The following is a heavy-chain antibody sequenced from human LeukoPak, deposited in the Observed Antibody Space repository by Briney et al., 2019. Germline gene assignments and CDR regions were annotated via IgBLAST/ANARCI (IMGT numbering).Heavy chain of an antibody. V-gene: IGHV3-20*04. Sequence: GGSLRLSCAASGFTFDDYGMSWVRQAPGKGLEWVSGINWNGGGTGYADSVKGRFTISRDNAKNSLYLQMNSLRAEDTAVYYRATSLGYCSGGSCYSSYDYWGQGTLVTVSS. D-gene: IGHD2-15*01. CDR3: ATSLGYCSGGSCYSSYDY. CDR2: INWNGGGT. J-gene: IGHJ4*02. CDR1: GFTFDDYG.